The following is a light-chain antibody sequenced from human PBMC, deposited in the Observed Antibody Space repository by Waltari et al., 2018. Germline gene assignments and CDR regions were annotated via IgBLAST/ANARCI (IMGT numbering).Light chain of an antibody. CDR1: QTVLNSFNNKNC. CDR2: WTS. J-gene: IGKJ4*01. V-gene: IGKV4-1*01. Sequence: DIVMTQSPDSLAVSLGERATINCKSSQTVLNSFNNKNCLAWYQQKPGQPPKLLIYWTSTRESGVPDRFSGSGSVTDFTLTISSLQAEDVAVYYCQQYNTAPLTFGGGTKVEIK. CDR3: QQYNTAPLT.